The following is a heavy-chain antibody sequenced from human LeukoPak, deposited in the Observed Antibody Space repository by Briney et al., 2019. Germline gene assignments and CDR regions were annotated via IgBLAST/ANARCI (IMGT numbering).Heavy chain of an antibody. Sequence: GGSLRLSCAASGFTFSSYSMNWVRQAPGKGLEWVSSISSSSYIYYADSVKGRFTISRDNAKNSLYLQMNSLRAEDTAVYYCASPFGVVIIDYWGQGTLVTVSS. CDR3: ASPFGVVIIDY. CDR2: ISSSSYI. J-gene: IGHJ4*02. CDR1: GFTFSSYS. V-gene: IGHV3-21*01. D-gene: IGHD3-3*01.